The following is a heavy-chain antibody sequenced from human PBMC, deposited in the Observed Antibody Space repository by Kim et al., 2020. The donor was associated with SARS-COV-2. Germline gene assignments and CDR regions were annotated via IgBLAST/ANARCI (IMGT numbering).Heavy chain of an antibody. CDR3: ATVWVVAAADEFRYYFDY. J-gene: IGHJ4*02. CDR2: FDPEDGET. CDR1: GYTLTELS. Sequence: ASVKVSCKVSGYTLTELSMHWVRQAPGKGLEWMGGFDPEDGETIYAQKFQGRVTMTEDTSTDTAYMELSSLRSEDTAVYYCATVWVVAAADEFRYYFDYWGQGTLVTVSS. D-gene: IGHD2-15*01. V-gene: IGHV1-24*01.